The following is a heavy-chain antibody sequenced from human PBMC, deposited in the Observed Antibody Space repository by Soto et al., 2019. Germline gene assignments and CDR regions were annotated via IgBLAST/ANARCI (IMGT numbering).Heavy chain of an antibody. D-gene: IGHD3-22*01. CDR3: TRPSSGYYHDAFDI. CDR2: IVPVFGTP. CDR1: GGSFPSDT. V-gene: IGHV1-69*01. Sequence: QVQLMQSGAEVKKPGSSVKVSCKASGGSFPSDTISWVRQAPGQGLEWLGGIVPVFGTPNHAQKFQGRVTISADGSTNTAYMELTRLRPEDTAVYYCTRPSSGYYHDAFDIWGQGTLVTVSS. J-gene: IGHJ3*02.